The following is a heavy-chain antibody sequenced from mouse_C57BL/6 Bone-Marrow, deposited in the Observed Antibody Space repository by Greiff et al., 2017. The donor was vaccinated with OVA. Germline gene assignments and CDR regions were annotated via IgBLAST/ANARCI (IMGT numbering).Heavy chain of an antibody. CDR1: GYTFPSSW. V-gene: IGHV1-74*01. CDR2: IHPSDSET. J-gene: IGHJ4*01. D-gene: IGHD3-2*02. Sequence: QVQLQQPGAGLVKPGASVKVSCKASGYTFPSSWMHWVKPRPGQGLAWIGRIHPSDSETNYNQKFKGKATLTVDISSSSAYMQFSSLTSVDSAVYYCASQCYFAMDYWGQGTSVTVAS. CDR3: ASQCYFAMDY.